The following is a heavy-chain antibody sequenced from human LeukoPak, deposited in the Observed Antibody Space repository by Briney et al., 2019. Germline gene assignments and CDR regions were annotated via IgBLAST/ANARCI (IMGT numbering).Heavy chain of an antibody. Sequence: PSETLSLTCAVYGGSFSGYYWSWIRQPPGKGLEWIGEINHSGSTNYNPSLKSRVTISVDTSKNQFSLKLSSVIAADTAVYYCARGPLGGEVVTASYYFDYWGQGTLVTVSS. CDR1: GGSFSGYY. CDR2: INHSGST. D-gene: IGHD2-21*02. CDR3: ARGPLGGEVVTASYYFDY. V-gene: IGHV4-34*01. J-gene: IGHJ4*02.